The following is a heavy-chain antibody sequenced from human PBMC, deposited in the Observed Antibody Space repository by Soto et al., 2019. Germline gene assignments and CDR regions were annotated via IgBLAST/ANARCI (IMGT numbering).Heavy chain of an antibody. D-gene: IGHD6-19*01. CDR1: GFTFSSYS. V-gene: IGHV3-21*01. Sequence: GGSLRLSYAASGFTFSSYSMNWVRQSPGKGLEWVSSISSSSSYIYYADSVKGRFTISRDSAKNSLYLQMNSLRAEDTAVYYCARDAIAVAAAMDVWGQGTTVTVSS. CDR2: ISSSSSYI. CDR3: ARDAIAVAAAMDV. J-gene: IGHJ6*02.